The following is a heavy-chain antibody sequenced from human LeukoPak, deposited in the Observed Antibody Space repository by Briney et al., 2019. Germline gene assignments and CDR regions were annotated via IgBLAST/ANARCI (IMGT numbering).Heavy chain of an antibody. CDR1: GYTFTDYY. J-gene: IGHJ4*02. Sequence: ASVKVSCKVSGYTFTDYYMHWVQQAPGKGLEWMGLVDPEDGETIYAEKFQGRVTITADTSTDTAYMELSSLRPEDTAVYYCATGTVAGQVDYWGQGTLVTVSS. V-gene: IGHV1-69-2*01. CDR3: ATGTVAGQVDY. CDR2: VDPEDGET. D-gene: IGHD6-19*01.